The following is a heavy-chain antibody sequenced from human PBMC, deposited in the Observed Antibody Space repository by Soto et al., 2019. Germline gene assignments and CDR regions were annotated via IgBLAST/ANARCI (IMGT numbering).Heavy chain of an antibody. CDR2: ISSSSSYI. CDR3: ARGKAVVVPAAIYLDV. Sequence: GGSLRLSCAASGFTFYSHAMNWVRQAPGKGLEWVSSISSSSSYIYYADSVKGRFTISRDNAKNSLYLQMNSLRAEDTAVYYCARGKAVVVPAAIYLDVWGQGTTVTVSS. V-gene: IGHV3-21*01. D-gene: IGHD2-2*01. CDR1: GFTFYSHA. J-gene: IGHJ6*02.